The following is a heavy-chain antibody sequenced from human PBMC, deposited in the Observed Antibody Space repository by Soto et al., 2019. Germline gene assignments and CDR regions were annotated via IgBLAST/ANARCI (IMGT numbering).Heavy chain of an antibody. V-gene: IGHV3-66*01. J-gene: IGHJ4*02. CDR2: IYSGVST. Sequence: EVQLVESGGGLVQPGGSLRLSCAASGFTVSSNYMNWVRQAPGKGLEWVSVIYSGVSTYYADSVKGRFTISRDNSKNTLFLQMNTLRAEDTAVYYCARGWWAHFDYWGQGTLVTVSS. CDR3: ARGWWAHFDY. CDR1: GFTVSSNY. D-gene: IGHD2-15*01.